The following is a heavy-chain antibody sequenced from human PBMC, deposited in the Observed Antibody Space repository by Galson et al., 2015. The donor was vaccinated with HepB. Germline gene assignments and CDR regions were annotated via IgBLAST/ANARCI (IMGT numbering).Heavy chain of an antibody. CDR2: ISYDGSNK. V-gene: IGHV3-30*03. Sequence: SLRLSCAASGFTFSNYGMHWVRQAPGKGLEWVAVISYDGSNKYYADSVKGRFTVSRDNSKNTLYLQMNSLRVEDTAVYYCATVTAGGYWGQGTLVTVSS. J-gene: IGHJ4*02. CDR1: GFTFSNYG. D-gene: IGHD2-21*02. CDR3: ATVTAGGY.